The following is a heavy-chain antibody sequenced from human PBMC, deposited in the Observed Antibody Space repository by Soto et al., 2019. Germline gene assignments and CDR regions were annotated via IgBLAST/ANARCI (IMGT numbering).Heavy chain of an antibody. V-gene: IGHV3-7*03. Sequence: EVQLVESGGGLVQPGGSLRLSCAASGFTFSSYWMSWVRQAPGKGLEWVANIKQDGSEKYYVDSVKGRFTISRDNAKNSLYLQMNSLRAEDTAVYYCAREWISSGWYPASPSGWFDPWGQGTLVTVSS. CDR3: AREWISSGWYPASPSGWFDP. D-gene: IGHD6-19*01. J-gene: IGHJ5*02. CDR1: GFTFSSYW. CDR2: IKQDGSEK.